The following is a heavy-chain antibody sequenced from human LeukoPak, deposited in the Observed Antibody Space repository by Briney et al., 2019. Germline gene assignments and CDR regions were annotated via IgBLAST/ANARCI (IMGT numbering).Heavy chain of an antibody. CDR1: GGSISSYY. CDR3: ARGYYGSGSYPRY. Sequence: KPSETLSLTCTVSGGSISSYYWSWIRQPPGKGLEGIGYIYYSGSTNYNPSLKSRVTISVDTSKNQFSLKLSSVTAADTAVYYCARGYYGSGSYPRYWGQGTLVTVSS. J-gene: IGHJ4*02. D-gene: IGHD3-10*01. V-gene: IGHV4-59*01. CDR2: IYYSGST.